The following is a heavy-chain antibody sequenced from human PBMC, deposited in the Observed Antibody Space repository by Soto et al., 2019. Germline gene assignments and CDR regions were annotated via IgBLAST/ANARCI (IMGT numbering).Heavy chain of an antibody. CDR3: AKSYCTNGVCYLKAPFDY. V-gene: IGHV3-30*18. D-gene: IGHD2-8*01. CDR2: ISYDGSNK. Sequence: PVGSLRLSCAASGFTFSSYGMHWVRQAPGKGLEWVAVISYDGSNKYYADSVKGRFTISRDNSKNTLYLQMNSLRAEDTAVYYCAKSYCTNGVCYLKAPFDYWGQGTLVTAPQ. CDR1: GFTFSSYG. J-gene: IGHJ4*02.